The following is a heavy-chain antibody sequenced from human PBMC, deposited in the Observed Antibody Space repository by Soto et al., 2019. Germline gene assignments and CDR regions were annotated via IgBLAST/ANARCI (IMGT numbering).Heavy chain of an antibody. V-gene: IGHV4-59*08. CDR1: GGSICSYY. J-gene: IGHJ4*02. Sequence: PSETLSLTCTVSGGSICSYYWSWIRQPPGKGLEWIGYIYYSGSTNYNPSLKSRVTISVDTSKNQFSLKLSSVTAADTAVYYCARRWGSAADYWGQGTLVTVSS. D-gene: IGHD2-15*01. CDR2: IYYSGST. CDR3: ARRWGSAADY.